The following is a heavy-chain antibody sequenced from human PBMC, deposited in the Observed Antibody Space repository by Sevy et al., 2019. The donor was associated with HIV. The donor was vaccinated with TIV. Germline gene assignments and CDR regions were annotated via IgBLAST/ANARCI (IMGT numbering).Heavy chain of an antibody. CDR2: ISASNGNT. CDR1: GYTFTSYG. D-gene: IGHD6-13*01. J-gene: IGHJ5*02. CDR3: AREPGYSSSWLWINWFDP. Sequence: ASVKVSCKASGYTFTSYGISWVRQAPGQGLEWMGWISASNGNTNYAQKLQGRVTMTTDTSTSTAYMELRSLRSDDTAVYYCAREPGYSSSWLWINWFDPWGPGTLVTVSS. V-gene: IGHV1-18*01.